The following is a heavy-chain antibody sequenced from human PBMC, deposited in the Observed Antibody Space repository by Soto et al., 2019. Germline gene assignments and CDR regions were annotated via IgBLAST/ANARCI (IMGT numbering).Heavy chain of an antibody. Sequence: QVQLVQSGAEVKKPGASVKVSCKASGYTFTSYAMHWVRQAPGQRLEWMGWINAGNGNTKYSQKFQGRVTXXXDXXXXXXXXXXXXXXXXXXXVYYCASDRQWLVPGYFQHWGQGTLVTVSS. D-gene: IGHD6-19*01. J-gene: IGHJ1*01. CDR1: GYTFTSYA. V-gene: IGHV1-3*01. CDR3: ASDRQWLVPGYFQH. CDR2: INAGNGNT.